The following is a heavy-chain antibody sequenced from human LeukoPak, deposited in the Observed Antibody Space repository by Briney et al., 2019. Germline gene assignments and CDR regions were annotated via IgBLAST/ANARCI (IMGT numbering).Heavy chain of an antibody. D-gene: IGHD4-11*01. CDR1: GFTFSSYG. J-gene: IGHJ6*03. V-gene: IGHV3-30*02. Sequence: PGGSLRLSCAASGFTFSSYGMHWVRQAPGKGLEWVALIRYDGSNKYYADSVKGRFTISRDNSKNTLYLQMNSLRAEDTAVYYCAKEYYSNSPDYYYYYMDVWGKGTTVTVSS. CDR2: IRYDGSNK. CDR3: AKEYYSNSPDYYYYYMDV.